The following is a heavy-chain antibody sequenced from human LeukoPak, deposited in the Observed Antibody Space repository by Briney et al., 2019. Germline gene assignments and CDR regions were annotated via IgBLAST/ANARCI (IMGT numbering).Heavy chain of an antibody. CDR3: AKDSSSWPYYFDY. D-gene: IGHD6-13*01. Sequence: GGSLRLSCAASGFTFSSYGMHWVRQAPGKGLEWVAFIRYDGSNKYCADSVKGRFTISRDNAKNSLYLQMNSLRAEDTALYYCAKDSSSWPYYFDYWGQGTLVTVSS. CDR1: GFTFSSYG. J-gene: IGHJ4*02. V-gene: IGHV3-30*02. CDR2: IRYDGSNK.